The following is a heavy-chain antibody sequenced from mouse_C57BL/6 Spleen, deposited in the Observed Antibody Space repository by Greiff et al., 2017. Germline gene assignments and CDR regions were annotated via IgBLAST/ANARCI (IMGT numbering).Heavy chain of an antibody. CDR2: INYDGSST. V-gene: IGHV5-16*01. J-gene: IGHJ2*01. D-gene: IGHD3-2*02. CDR3: ATYSSGYVGY. CDR1: GFTFSDYY. Sequence: EVKLVESEGGLVQPGSSMKLSCTASGFTFSDYYMAWVRQVPEKGLEWVANINYDGSSTYYLDSLKSRFIISRDNAKNILYLQMSSLKSEDTATYYCATYSSGYVGYWGQGTTLTVSS.